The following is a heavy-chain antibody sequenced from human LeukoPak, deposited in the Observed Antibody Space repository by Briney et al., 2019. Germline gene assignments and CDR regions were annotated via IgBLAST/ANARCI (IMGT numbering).Heavy chain of an antibody. J-gene: IGHJ4*02. CDR2: IYTSGST. CDR3: ARRKAAAGTWDFDC. CDR1: GGSISSYY. Sequence: SETLSLTCTVSGGSISSYYWSWIRQPAGKGLEWIGRIYTSGSTNYNPSLKSRVTMSVDTSKNQFSLKLSSVTAAVTAVYYCARRKAAAGTWDFDCWGQGTLVTVSS. V-gene: IGHV4-4*07. D-gene: IGHD6-13*01.